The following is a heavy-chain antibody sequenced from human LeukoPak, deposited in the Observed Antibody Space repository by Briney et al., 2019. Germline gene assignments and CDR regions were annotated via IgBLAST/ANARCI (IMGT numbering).Heavy chain of an antibody. J-gene: IGHJ3*02. CDR3: ARPRTTITGAFDI. Sequence: GESLKISCKGSGYSFTSYWIGWVRQMPGKGLEWMGIIYPCDSDTRYSPSFQGQVTISADKSISTAYLQWSSLKASDTAMFYCARPRTTITGAFDIWGQGTMATVSS. CDR1: GYSFTSYW. D-gene: IGHD5-24*01. CDR2: IYPCDSDT. V-gene: IGHV5-51*01.